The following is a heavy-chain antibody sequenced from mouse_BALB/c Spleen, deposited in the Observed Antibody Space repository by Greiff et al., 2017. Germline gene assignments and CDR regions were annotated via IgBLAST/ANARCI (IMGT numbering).Heavy chain of an antibody. J-gene: IGHJ4*01. CDR1: GYTFTDYA. CDR3: ARRLGHAMDY. V-gene: IGHV1S137*01. D-gene: IGHD3-3*01. Sequence: VQLVESGAELVRPGVSVKISCKGSGYTFTDYAMHWVKQSHAKSLEWIGVISTYYGDASYNPKFKGKATMTVDKSSSTAYMELARLTSEDSAIYYCARRLGHAMDYWGQGTSVTVSA. CDR2: ISTYYGDA.